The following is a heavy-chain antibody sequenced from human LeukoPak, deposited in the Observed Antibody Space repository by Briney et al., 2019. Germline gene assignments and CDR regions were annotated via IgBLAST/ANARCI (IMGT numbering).Heavy chain of an antibody. D-gene: IGHD3-10*01. CDR2: IYYSGST. J-gene: IGHJ6*02. Sequence: SETLSLTCTVSGGSISSYYWSWIRQPPGKGLEWIGYIYYSGSTNYNPSLKSRVTISVDTSKNQFSLKLSSVTAADTAVYYCARHIARGSGSYYKGYYYHGMDVWGQGTTVTVSS. V-gene: IGHV4-59*08. CDR3: ARHIARGSGSYYKGYYYHGMDV. CDR1: GGSISSYY.